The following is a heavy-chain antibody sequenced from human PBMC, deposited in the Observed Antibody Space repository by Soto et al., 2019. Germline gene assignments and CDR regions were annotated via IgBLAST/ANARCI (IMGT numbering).Heavy chain of an antibody. CDR2: IIPIFGTT. J-gene: IGHJ6*02. D-gene: IGHD5-12*01. V-gene: IGHV1-69*01. CDR1: GGTFSNYA. Sequence: QVQMVQSGAEVKKPGSSVKVSCRASGGTFSNYAISWVRQAPGQGLEWMGGIIPIFGTTNYAQKFQGRVTITADESTSTAYMELSSLRSEDTAVYYCAGGMWGGYDSDTSSYFYYYYGMDVWGQGTTVTVSS. CDR3: AGGMWGGYDSDTSSYFYYYYGMDV.